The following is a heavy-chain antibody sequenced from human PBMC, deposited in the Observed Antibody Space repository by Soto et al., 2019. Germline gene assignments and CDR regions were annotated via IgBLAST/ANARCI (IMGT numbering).Heavy chain of an antibody. CDR2: VYYGGST. V-gene: IGHV4-39*01. D-gene: IGHD3-22*01. CDR3: AGGDYYHSSGYYFYYYTMDV. CDR1: GGSISSSSYY. J-gene: IGHJ6*02. Sequence: PSENLSLTCTVSGGSISSSSYYWGWIRQPPGKGLEWIGNVYYGGSTYYNPSLKSRVTISVETSKSQFSLKLSSVTAADTAVYYCAGGDYYHSSGYYFYYYTMDVWGQGTTVTVSS.